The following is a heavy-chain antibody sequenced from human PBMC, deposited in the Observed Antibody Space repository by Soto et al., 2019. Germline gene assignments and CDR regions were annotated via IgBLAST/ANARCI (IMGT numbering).Heavy chain of an antibody. D-gene: IGHD1-7*01. CDR3: ARDPPSGTTLDWFDS. Sequence: EVQLVESGGGLVKPGGSLRLSCAASGFSFSSDSMGWVRQAPGKGLEWVSSISSSGSFMNYADSVKGRFTISRDNAKNSLYLQMSSLKDEYTAVYYCARDPPSGTTLDWFDSWGQGPLVTVSS. CDR2: ISSSGSFM. J-gene: IGHJ5*01. CDR1: GFSFSSDS. V-gene: IGHV3-21*01.